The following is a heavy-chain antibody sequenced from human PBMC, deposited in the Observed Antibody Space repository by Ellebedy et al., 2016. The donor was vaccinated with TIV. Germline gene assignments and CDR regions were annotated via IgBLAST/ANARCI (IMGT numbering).Heavy chain of an antibody. CDR3: SRSPYVDGSVHSLPFDY. Sequence: ASVKVSCXASGYIFTDYYIQWVREAPGRGLEWMGRIDPADGSTTYARKFEGRIAMTSDTSTSTVYMDLSSLGSDDMAVYYCSRSPYVDGSVHSLPFDYWGQGTLVTVSS. CDR1: GYIFTDYY. D-gene: IGHD2-15*01. V-gene: IGHV1-46*01. J-gene: IGHJ4*02. CDR2: IDPADGST.